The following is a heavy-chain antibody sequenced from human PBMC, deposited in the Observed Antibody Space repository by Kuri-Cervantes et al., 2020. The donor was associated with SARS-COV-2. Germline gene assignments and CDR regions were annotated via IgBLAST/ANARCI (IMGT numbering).Heavy chain of an antibody. J-gene: IGHJ4*02. Sequence: LRLSCTVSGGSISSYYWSWIRQPPGKGLEWIGYIYYSGSTNYNPSLKSRVTISVDTSKNQFSLKLSSVTAADTAIYYCARGVPGYWGQGSLVTVSS. CDR1: GGSISSYY. CDR2: IYYSGST. CDR3: ARGVPGY. D-gene: IGHD6-6*01. V-gene: IGHV4-59*12.